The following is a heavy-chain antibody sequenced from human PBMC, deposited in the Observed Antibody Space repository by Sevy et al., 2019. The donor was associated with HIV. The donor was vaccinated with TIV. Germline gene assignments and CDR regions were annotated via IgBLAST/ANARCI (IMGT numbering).Heavy chain of an antibody. CDR3: VKERITEAAYYYGLDV. D-gene: IGHD3-16*01. CDR2: INYNSGGV. V-gene: IGHV3-9*01. CDR1: GLSFEDYG. Sequence: GGSLRLSCATFGLSFEDYGMHWVRQSPEKGLEWVAGINYNSGGVGYADSVKGRFTVSRDNAKASLYLQMTSLKPEDAALYYCVKERITEAAYYYGLDVWGQGTTVTVSS. J-gene: IGHJ6*02.